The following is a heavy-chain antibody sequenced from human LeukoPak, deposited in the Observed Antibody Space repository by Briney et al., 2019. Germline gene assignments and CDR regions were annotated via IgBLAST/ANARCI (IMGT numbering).Heavy chain of an antibody. D-gene: IGHD2-2*01. J-gene: IGHJ4*02. CDR1: GGSISSSSYY. V-gene: IGHV4-39*01. Sequence: SETLSLTCTVSGGSISSSSYYWGWIRQPPGKGLEWIGSIYYSGSTYYNPSLKSRVTISVDTSKNQFSLKLSSVTAADTAVYYCARTGDIVVVPAAGDWGQGTLVTVSS. CDR2: IYYSGST. CDR3: ARTGDIVVVPAAGD.